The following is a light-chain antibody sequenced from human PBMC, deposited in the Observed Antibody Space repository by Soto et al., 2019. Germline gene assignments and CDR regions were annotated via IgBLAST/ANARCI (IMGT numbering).Light chain of an antibody. Sequence: EVVMTQSPDTLSVSPGERATLSCRASQTVYTDVAWYQQKPGQAPRLLIYSASTRATGIPARFSGRGSGTEFTLTISSLQSEDFAVYYGQQYNNWLTFGGGTKVES. CDR1: QTVYTD. CDR2: SAS. CDR3: QQYNNWLT. J-gene: IGKJ4*01. V-gene: IGKV3-15*01.